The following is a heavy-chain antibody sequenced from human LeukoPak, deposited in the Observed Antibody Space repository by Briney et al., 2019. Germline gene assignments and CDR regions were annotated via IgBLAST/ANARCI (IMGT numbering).Heavy chain of an antibody. D-gene: IGHD6-13*01. CDR2: TSSNGGST. J-gene: IGHJ4*02. Sequence: GGSLRLSCAASGFTFSSYAMHWVRQAPGKGLEYVSATSSNGGSTYYANSVKGRFTISRDNSKNTLYLQMGSLRAEDMAVYYCARGSGGGYSSSWYWVYWGQGTLVTVSS. V-gene: IGHV3-64*01. CDR3: ARGSGGGYSSSWYWVY. CDR1: GFTFSSYA.